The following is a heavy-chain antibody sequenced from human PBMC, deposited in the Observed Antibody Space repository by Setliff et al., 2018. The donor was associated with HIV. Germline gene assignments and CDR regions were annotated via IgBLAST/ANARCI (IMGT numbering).Heavy chain of an antibody. J-gene: IGHJ4*02. Sequence: GGSLRLSCAASGFTFRNYWMHWVRQAPGKGLVWVSAILSTGERTFYADSVKGRFTISRDNSKNTVYLQMNSLRAEDTAEYYCAKELAASGLGYFDSWGRGILVTVSS. CDR2: ILSTGERT. CDR1: GFTFRNYW. V-gene: IGHV3-23*01. D-gene: IGHD3-22*01. CDR3: AKELAASGLGYFDS.